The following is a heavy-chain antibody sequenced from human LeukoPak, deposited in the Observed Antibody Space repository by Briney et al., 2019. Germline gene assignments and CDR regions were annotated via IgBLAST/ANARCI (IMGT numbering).Heavy chain of an antibody. J-gene: IGHJ4*02. Sequence: ASVTVSCKASGYTFTSYYMHWVRQAPRQGLEWMGIINPSGGSTSYAQKFQGRVTMTRDTSTSTVYMELSSLRSEDTAVYYCATNPEYSSSWYYFDYWGQGTLVTVSS. V-gene: IGHV1-46*01. CDR2: INPSGGST. CDR1: GYTFTSYY. CDR3: ATNPEYSSSWYYFDY. D-gene: IGHD6-13*01.